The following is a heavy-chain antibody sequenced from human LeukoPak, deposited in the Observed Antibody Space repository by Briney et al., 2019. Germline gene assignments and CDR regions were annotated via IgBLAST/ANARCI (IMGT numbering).Heavy chain of an antibody. CDR3: ARYCTFRTCSATQFDA. D-gene: IGHD2-8*01. CDR1: GFTFSSYS. Sequence: GGSLRLSCAASGFTFSSYSMNWVRQAPGKGLEWVSSTSSSSSYIYYADSVKGRFTISRDNAKNSLYLQMNSLRADDSAVYYCARYCTFRTCSATQFDAWGQGTLVTVSS. J-gene: IGHJ5*02. V-gene: IGHV3-21*01. CDR2: TSSSSSYI.